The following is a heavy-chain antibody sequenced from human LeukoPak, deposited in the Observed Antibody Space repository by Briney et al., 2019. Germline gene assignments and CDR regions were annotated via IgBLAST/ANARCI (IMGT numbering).Heavy chain of an antibody. CDR2: INPGSGGI. CDR1: GYTFSNYY. V-gene: IGHV1-46*01. CDR3: VRDGDTGAATRPAI. Sequence: ASVRVSCKTSGYTFSNYYMHWVRQAPGQGLHWMGIINPGSGGISYAQQFQGRVSMTTDTSTTTVYMEIRSLRSDDTALYYCVRDGDTGAATRPAIWGPGTMVTVSS. D-gene: IGHD6-6*01. J-gene: IGHJ3*02.